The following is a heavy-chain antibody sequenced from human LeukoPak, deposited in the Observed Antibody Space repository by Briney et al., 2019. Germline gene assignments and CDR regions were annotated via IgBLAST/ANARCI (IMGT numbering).Heavy chain of an antibody. CDR1: GFTFSSYA. Sequence: GRSLRLSCAASGFTFSSYAMHWVRQAPGKGLEWVAVISYDGSNKYYADSVKGRFTISRDNSKNTLYLQMNSLRAEDTAVYYCARTGAAAGIGFDYWGQGTLVTVSS. V-gene: IGHV3-30*04. J-gene: IGHJ4*02. D-gene: IGHD6-13*01. CDR2: ISYDGSNK. CDR3: ARTGAAAGIGFDY.